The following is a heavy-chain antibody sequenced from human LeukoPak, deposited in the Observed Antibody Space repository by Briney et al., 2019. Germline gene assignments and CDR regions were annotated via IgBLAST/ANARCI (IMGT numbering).Heavy chain of an antibody. CDR2: IRSKAYGGTT. V-gene: IGHV3-49*04. J-gene: IGHJ4*02. D-gene: IGHD4-17*01. Sequence: GGSLRLSCTASGFTFGDYAMGWVRPAPGKGLEWVGFIRSKAYGGTTEYAASVKGRFTISRDDSKSIAYLQMNSLKTEDTAVYYCKRDYGAPDYWGQGTLVTVSS. CDR1: GFTFGDYA. CDR3: KRDYGAPDY.